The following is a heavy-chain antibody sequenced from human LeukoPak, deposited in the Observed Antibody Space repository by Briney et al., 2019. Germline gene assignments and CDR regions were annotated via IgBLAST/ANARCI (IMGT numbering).Heavy chain of an antibody. D-gene: IGHD5-18*01. J-gene: IGHJ6*03. CDR2: ISAYNGNT. Sequence: ASVKVSCKASGYTFTSYGISWVRQAPGQGLEWMGWISAYNGNTNYAQKLQGRVTMTTDTSTSTAYMELRSLRSDDTAVYYCATNTAMVTGYYYYYMDVWGKGTTVTVSS. CDR3: ATNTAMVTGYYYYYMDV. V-gene: IGHV1-18*01. CDR1: GYTFTSYG.